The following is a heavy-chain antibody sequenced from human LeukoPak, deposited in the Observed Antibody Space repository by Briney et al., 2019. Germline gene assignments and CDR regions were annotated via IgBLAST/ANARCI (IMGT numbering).Heavy chain of an antibody. CDR2: IWYDGSNK. CDR1: GFTFSDYA. J-gene: IGHJ5*02. D-gene: IGHD6-13*01. CDR3: ARKGKAAGTSGWIDP. V-gene: IGHV3-33*01. Sequence: GSLRLSCAASGFTFSDYAMHWVRQVPGKGLEWVAVIWYDGSNKYHADSVKGRFTISRDNSKNTLYLEMNSLKVEDTAVYYCARKGKAAGTSGWIDPWGQGTLVTVSS.